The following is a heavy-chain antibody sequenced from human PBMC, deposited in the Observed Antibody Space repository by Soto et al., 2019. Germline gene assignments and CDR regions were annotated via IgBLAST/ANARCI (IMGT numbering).Heavy chain of an antibody. CDR2: IYYSAST. V-gene: IGHV4-61*01. CDR3: ARDTAARQLHYSHDCMDG. D-gene: IGHD5-18*01. Sequence: EALSVTGTVAGGCVRGGCYYWSWIRQPPGKGLEWIGYIYYSASTNYNPCLKSRVTISVDTSKNQFSLKLRSVTSADTAVYYCARDTAARQLHYSHDCMDGWGQGTTVTGSS. J-gene: IGHJ6*02. CDR1: GGCVRGGCYY.